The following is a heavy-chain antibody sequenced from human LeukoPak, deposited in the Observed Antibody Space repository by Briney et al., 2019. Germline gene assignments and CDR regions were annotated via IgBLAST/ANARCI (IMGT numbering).Heavy chain of an antibody. J-gene: IGHJ4*02. CDR2: VDYRGTT. CDR1: GGSVGSTTYY. D-gene: IGHD2-15*01. CDR3: ARLGVVVAATQIDH. V-gene: IGHV4-39*01. Sequence: SETLSLTCTVSGGSVGSTTYYWGWIRQPPGKGLEWIGHVDYRGTTYYNPSLNSRVTISADTSKNQFSLRLSSVTAADTAVYYCARLGVVVAATQIDHWGQGTLVTVSS.